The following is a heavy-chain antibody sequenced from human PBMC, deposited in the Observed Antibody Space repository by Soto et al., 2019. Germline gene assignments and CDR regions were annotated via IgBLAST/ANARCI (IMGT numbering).Heavy chain of an antibody. CDR3: ARALAADGDF. CDR1: GFTFSTDW. Sequence: EVQLLESGGGFVQPGGSLRLSCAASGFTFSTDWMHWVRQAPGKGLEWVANIKQDGSETYYVDSVKGRFTISRDNARNSLFLQMNGLRAEDTAVYYCARALAADGDFWGQGTLVTVSS. CDR2: IKQDGSET. J-gene: IGHJ4*02. D-gene: IGHD6-13*01. V-gene: IGHV3-7*01.